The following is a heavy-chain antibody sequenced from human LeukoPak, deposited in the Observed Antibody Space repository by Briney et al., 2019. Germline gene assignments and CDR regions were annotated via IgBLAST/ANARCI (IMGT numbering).Heavy chain of an antibody. Sequence: PGGSLRLSCATSGFIFSHHGMNWVRQAPGKGLEWVSGIRADAVTTYYADSVKGRFIISRDNSKNTVYLQMNSLSAEDAAVYYCAKRGYGDYVGYYYYYYYMDVWGKGTTVTVSS. V-gene: IGHV3-23*01. D-gene: IGHD4-17*01. CDR3: AKRGYGDYVGYYYYYYYMDV. CDR1: GFIFSHHG. CDR2: IRADAVTT. J-gene: IGHJ6*03.